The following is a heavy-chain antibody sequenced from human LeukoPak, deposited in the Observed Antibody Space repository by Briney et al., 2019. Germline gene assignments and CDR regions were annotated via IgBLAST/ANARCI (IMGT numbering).Heavy chain of an antibody. D-gene: IGHD2-15*01. J-gene: IGHJ4*02. CDR3: ARLRRNGDSGGFHYYYDY. CDR2: INTVATYI. Sequence: PGGSLRLSCAASGFTFTSFSFTWVRQAPGKGLEWVSSINTVATYIYYADSVRGRFTISRDNAKNSVYLQMDSLRAEDTGVYYCARLRRNGDSGGFHYYYDYWGQGTLVTVSS. CDR1: GFTFTSFS. V-gene: IGHV3-21*01.